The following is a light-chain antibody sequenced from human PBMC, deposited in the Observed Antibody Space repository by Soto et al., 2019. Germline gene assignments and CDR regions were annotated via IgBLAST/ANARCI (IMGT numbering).Light chain of an antibody. Sequence: DIPMSQFHSTLSASVGDRVTITCRASQTISSWLAWYQQKPGKAPKLLIYAASTLESGVSSRFSGRGSGTEFTLTINSLQPEDFATYYCQQYKSYLRTFGQGTKVDI. CDR1: QTISSW. J-gene: IGKJ1*01. CDR3: QQYKSYLRT. CDR2: AAS. V-gene: IGKV1-5*01.